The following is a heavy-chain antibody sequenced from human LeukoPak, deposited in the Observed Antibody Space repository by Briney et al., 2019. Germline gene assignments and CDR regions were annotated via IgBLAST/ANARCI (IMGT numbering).Heavy chain of an antibody. V-gene: IGHV4-4*07. CDR1: GASISSYY. D-gene: IGHD3-10*01. J-gene: IGHJ4*02. Sequence: PSETLSLTCTVPGASISSYYWSWIRQPPGKGLEWIGRIYTSAFISGNTNYNPSLKSRVTMSVDTSKNQFSLRLSSVTAADTAVYYCARGVFFDYWGQGTLVTVSS. CDR3: ARGVFFDY. CDR2: IYTSAFISGNT.